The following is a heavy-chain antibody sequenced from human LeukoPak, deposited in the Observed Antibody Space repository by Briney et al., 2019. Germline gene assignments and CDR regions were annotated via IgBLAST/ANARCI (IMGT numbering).Heavy chain of an antibody. CDR1: AYPISSGYY. D-gene: IGHD2-21*01. J-gene: IGHJ4*02. CDR3: TRGGDSYLGSSDY. Sequence: SETLSLTCSVSAYPISSGYYWGWIRQPPGKGLEWIGSIYHSGSTYHNPSLKSRVTISVDTSKNQLSLKLSSVTAADSAVYYCTRGGDSYLGSSDYWGQGTLVTVSS. CDR2: IYHSGST. V-gene: IGHV4-38-2*02.